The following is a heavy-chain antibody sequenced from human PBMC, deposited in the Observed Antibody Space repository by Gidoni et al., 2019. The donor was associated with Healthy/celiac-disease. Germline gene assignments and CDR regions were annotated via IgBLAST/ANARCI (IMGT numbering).Heavy chain of an antibody. J-gene: IGHJ6*03. Sequence: QVQLVQSGAEVKKPGASVKVSCKVSGYTLTELSMPWVRQAPGKGLEWMGGFDPEDGETIYAQKFQGRVTMTEDTSTDTAYMELSSLRSEDTAVYYCATDRVVRGSRDYYYYYYMDVWGKGTTVTVSS. V-gene: IGHV1-24*01. CDR1: GYTLTELS. CDR3: ATDRVVRGSRDYYYYYYMDV. CDR2: FDPEDGET. D-gene: IGHD3-10*01.